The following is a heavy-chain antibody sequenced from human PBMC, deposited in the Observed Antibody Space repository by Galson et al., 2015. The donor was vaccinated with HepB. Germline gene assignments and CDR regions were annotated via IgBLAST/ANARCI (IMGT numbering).Heavy chain of an antibody. Sequence: LRLSCSASGFTFYSVSMNGIRQAPGMGLEWVSSISSSSSYIYYADSVKGRFTISRDNAKNSLYLQMNSLRAEDTAVYYCARDFRASGYMDVWGKGTTVTVSS. V-gene: IGHV3-21*01. J-gene: IGHJ6*03. CDR2: ISSSSSYI. CDR1: GFTFYSVS. CDR3: ARDFRASGYMDV.